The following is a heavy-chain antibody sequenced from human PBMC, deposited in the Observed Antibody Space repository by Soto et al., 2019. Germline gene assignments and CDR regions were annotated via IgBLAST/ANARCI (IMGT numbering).Heavy chain of an antibody. D-gene: IGHD3-16*01. CDR2: ISPYNGNT. J-gene: IGHJ4*01. CDR3: GFSLDDLHNYWGRY. V-gene: IGHV1-69*10. Sequence: GASVKVSCKASGGTFSSYAISWVRQAPGQGLEWMGWISPYNGNTYNAQKFQGRITITADTSTSTVYMDLSSLRSEDTAMYYCGFSLDDLHNYWGRYWGHGTLVTVSS. CDR1: GGTFSSYA.